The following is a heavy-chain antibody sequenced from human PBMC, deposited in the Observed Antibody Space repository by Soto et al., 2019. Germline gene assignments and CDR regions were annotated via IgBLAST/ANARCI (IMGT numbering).Heavy chain of an antibody. CDR1: GVTFRTYW. Sequence: EVQVEESGGGLVKPGGSLRVSCAASGVTFRTYWMHWVRQAPGKGLVWVSRINSDGSDTSYADSVKGRFTISRDNAKNTVHLEMKRLRVEGTAIYYCVRGSGWYLVDPWGQGTLVTVSS. CDR3: VRGSGWYLVDP. V-gene: IGHV3-74*01. J-gene: IGHJ5*02. CDR2: INSDGSDT. D-gene: IGHD6-19*01.